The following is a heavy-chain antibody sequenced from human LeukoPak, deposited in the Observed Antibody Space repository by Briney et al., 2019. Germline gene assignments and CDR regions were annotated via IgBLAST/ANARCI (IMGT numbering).Heavy chain of an antibody. CDR3: ACETYYYDSSGYYYDY. D-gene: IGHD3-22*01. CDR1: GGTLSSYA. Sequence: ASVKVSCKASGGTLSSYAISWVRQAPGQGLEWMGRIIPILGIANYAQKFQRRVTITADKSTSTAYMELSSLRSEDTAVYYCACETYYYDSSGYYYDYWGQGTLVTVSS. J-gene: IGHJ4*02. V-gene: IGHV1-69*04. CDR2: IIPILGIA.